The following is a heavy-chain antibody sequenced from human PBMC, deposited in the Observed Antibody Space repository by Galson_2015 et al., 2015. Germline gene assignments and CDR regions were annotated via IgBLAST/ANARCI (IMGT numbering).Heavy chain of an antibody. D-gene: IGHD3-16*02. CDR3: ARDKSYDYVWGSYRSAQLSLYYMDV. V-gene: IGHV3-53*01. CDR2: IYSGGST. J-gene: IGHJ6*03. Sequence: SLRLSCAASGFTVSSNYMSWVRQAPGKGLEWVSVIYSGGSTYYADSVKGRFTISRDNSKNTLHLQMNSLRAEDTAVYYCARDKSYDYVWGSYRSAQLSLYYMDVWGKGTTVTVSS. CDR1: GFTVSSNY.